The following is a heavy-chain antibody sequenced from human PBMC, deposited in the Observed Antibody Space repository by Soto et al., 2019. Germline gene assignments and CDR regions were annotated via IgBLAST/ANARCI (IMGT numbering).Heavy chain of an antibody. D-gene: IGHD2-2*02. Sequence: PSQTLSLTCAISGDSVSSNSAAWNWIRQSPSRGLEWLGRTYYRSKWYNDYAVSVKSRITINPDTSKNQFSLQLNSVTPEDTAVYYCAREEYCSSTSCYIGDYYGMDVWGQGTTLTVSS. J-gene: IGHJ6*02. CDR1: GDSVSSNSAA. CDR2: TYYRSKWYN. CDR3: AREEYCSSTSCYIGDYYGMDV. V-gene: IGHV6-1*01.